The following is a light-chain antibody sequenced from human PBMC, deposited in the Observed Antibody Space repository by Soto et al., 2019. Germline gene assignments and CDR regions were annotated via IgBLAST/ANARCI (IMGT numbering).Light chain of an antibody. Sequence: EIQMTHSPSALSASVGDRVTISCRASQSISSWLAWYQQKPGKAPKLLIYKASTLESGVPSNFSGSGSGTEFSLTISSLQPEDFATYYCQQYNAYPWTFGQGTKVDI. V-gene: IGKV1-5*03. CDR3: QQYNAYPWT. CDR2: KAS. CDR1: QSISSW. J-gene: IGKJ1*01.